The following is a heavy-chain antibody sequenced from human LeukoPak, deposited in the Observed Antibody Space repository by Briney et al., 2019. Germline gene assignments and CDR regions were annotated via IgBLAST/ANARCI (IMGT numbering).Heavy chain of an antibody. CDR2: TSYDEAKK. Sequence: PGGSLRLSCAASGFTFSTYAMHWVRQAPGKGLEWVAFTSYDEAKKYYVDSVKGRFTISRDNSKNTLYLQMDSLRTEDTAVYYCAKVLVPAAPCFDYWGQGTLVTVSS. D-gene: IGHD2-2*01. CDR3: AKVLVPAAPCFDY. V-gene: IGHV3-30*18. CDR1: GFTFSTYA. J-gene: IGHJ4*02.